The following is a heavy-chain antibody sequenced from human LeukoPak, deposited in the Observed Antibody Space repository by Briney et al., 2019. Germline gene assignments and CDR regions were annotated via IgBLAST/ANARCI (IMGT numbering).Heavy chain of an antibody. D-gene: IGHD6-13*01. CDR2: IYPGDSDT. V-gene: IGHV5-51*01. CDR1: GSIFTSYW. Sequence: GESLQISCKGSGSIFTSYWIGWGRPLPGKGLEWMGIIYPGDSDTRYSPSFQGQVTISADKSISTAYLQWSSLKASDTAMYYCARIAAPTGNGMDVWGQGTTVTVSS. J-gene: IGHJ6*02. CDR3: ARIAAPTGNGMDV.